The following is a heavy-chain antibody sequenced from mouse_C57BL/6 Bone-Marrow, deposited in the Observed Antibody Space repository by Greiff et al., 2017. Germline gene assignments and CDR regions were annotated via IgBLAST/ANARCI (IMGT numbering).Heavy chain of an antibody. CDR2: IDPENGDT. V-gene: IGHV14-4*01. Sequence: VQLQQSGAELVRPGASVKLSCTASGFNIKDDYMHWVKQRPEQGLEWIGWIDPENGDTEYASKFQGKATITADTSSNTAYLQLSSLTSEDTAVYYCTTLRGWYFDVWGTGTTVTVSS. CDR3: TTLRGWYFDV. J-gene: IGHJ1*03. D-gene: IGHD1-1*01. CDR1: GFNIKDDY.